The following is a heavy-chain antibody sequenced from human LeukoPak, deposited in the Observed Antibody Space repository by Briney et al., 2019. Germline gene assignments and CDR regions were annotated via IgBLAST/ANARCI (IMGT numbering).Heavy chain of an antibody. Sequence: PGGSLRLSCAASGFTFSSFTMTWVRQAPGKGLEWVSAIGGRGGSTYYADSLEGRFTIARDNSKDMVYPQMNSLKVEDTAIYYCGKEGGAWGQGTKVTVSS. CDR3: GKEGGA. D-gene: IGHD3-16*01. V-gene: IGHV3-23*01. CDR1: GFTFSSFT. J-gene: IGHJ5*02. CDR2: IGGRGGST.